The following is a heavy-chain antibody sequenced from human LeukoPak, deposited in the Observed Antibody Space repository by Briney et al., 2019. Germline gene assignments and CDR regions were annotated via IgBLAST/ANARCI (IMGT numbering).Heavy chain of an antibody. V-gene: IGHV4-34*01. CDR1: GGSFSGYY. Sequence: SETLSLTCAVYGGSFSGYYWSWIRQPPGKGLEWIGEINHSGSTNYNPSLKSRVTISVDTSKNQFSLKLSSVTAADTAVYYCARGRSGRQGLMFDPWGQGTLVTVSS. CDR2: INHSGST. J-gene: IGHJ5*02. D-gene: IGHD6-25*01. CDR3: ARGRSGRQGLMFDP.